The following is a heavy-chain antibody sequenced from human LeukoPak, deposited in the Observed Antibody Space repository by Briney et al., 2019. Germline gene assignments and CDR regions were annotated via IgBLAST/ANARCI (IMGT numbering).Heavy chain of an antibody. CDR2: ISYDGSNK. CDR1: GFTFSSYA. D-gene: IGHD6-19*01. J-gene: IGHJ4*02. Sequence: GGSLRLSCAASGFTFSSYAMHWVRQAPGKGLEWVAVISYDGSNKYYADSVKGRFTISRDNSKNALYLQMNSLRAEDTAVYYCARDRPYSCGWLGYFDYWGQGTLVTVSS. CDR3: ARDRPYSCGWLGYFDY. V-gene: IGHV3-30-3*01.